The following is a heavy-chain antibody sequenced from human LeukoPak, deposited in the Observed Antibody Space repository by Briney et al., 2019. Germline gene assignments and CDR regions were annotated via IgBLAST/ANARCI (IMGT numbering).Heavy chain of an antibody. Sequence: AGGSLRLSCAASGFTFRSYAMHWVRQAPGKGLEWVAVISYDGSNKYYADSVKGRFTISRDNSKNTLYLQMGSLRAEDMAVYYCARDKMGVVVSANLDYWGQGTLVTVSS. CDR1: GFTFRSYA. CDR2: ISYDGSNK. J-gene: IGHJ4*02. CDR3: ARDKMGVVVSANLDY. D-gene: IGHD2-21*01. V-gene: IGHV3-30*14.